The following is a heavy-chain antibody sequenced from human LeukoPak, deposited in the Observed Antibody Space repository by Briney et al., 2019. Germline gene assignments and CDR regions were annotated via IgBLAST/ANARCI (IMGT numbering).Heavy chain of an antibody. CDR3: AREHGAHTVVVPAAVDY. J-gene: IGHJ4*02. CDR2: IWYDGSNK. D-gene: IGHD2-2*01. CDR1: GFTFSSYG. V-gene: IGHV3-33*01. Sequence: GGSLRLSCAASGFTFSSYGMHWVRQAPGKGLEWVAVIWYDGSNKYYADSVKGRFTISRDNSKNTLYLQMNSLRAEDTAVYYCAREHGAHTVVVPAAVDYWGQGTLVTVSS.